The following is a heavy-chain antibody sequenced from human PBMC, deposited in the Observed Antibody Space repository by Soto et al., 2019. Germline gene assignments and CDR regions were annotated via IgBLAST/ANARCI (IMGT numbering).Heavy chain of an antibody. D-gene: IGHD6-13*01. CDR3: ARDYSSSWYHNWFDP. Sequence: SETLSLTCAVYGGSFSGYYWSWIRQPPGKGLEWIGEINHSGSTNYNPSLKSRVTISVDTSKNQFSLKLSSVTAADTAVYYCARDYSSSWYHNWFDPWGQGTLVTVPS. J-gene: IGHJ5*02. CDR2: INHSGST. CDR1: GGSFSGYY. V-gene: IGHV4-34*01.